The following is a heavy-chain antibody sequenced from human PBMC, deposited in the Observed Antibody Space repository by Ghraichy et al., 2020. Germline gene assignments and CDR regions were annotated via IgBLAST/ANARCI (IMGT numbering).Heavy chain of an antibody. Sequence: GGSLRLSCAASGFTFSNYWMHWVRQAPGKGLVWVSRINGDGSSTTYADYVKGRFTISRDNTKNTLYLQITRLRAEDTGVYYCASVLNDYYYDYWGQGTLVTVSS. D-gene: IGHD3-22*01. CDR1: GFTFSNYW. CDR2: INGDGSST. J-gene: IGHJ4*02. V-gene: IGHV3-74*01. CDR3: ASVLNDYYYDY.